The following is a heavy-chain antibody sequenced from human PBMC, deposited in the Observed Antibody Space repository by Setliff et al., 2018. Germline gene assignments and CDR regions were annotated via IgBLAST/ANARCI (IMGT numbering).Heavy chain of an antibody. Sequence: GASVKVSCKASGYTFTGYYMHWVRQAPGQGLEWMGWINPNSGGTNYAQKFQGRVTMTRDTSISTAYMDLSRPRSDDTAVYYCARIMGIVGDNWFDPWGQGTLVTVSS. V-gene: IGHV1-2*02. D-gene: IGHD1-26*01. J-gene: IGHJ5*02. CDR1: GYTFTGYY. CDR3: ARIMGIVGDNWFDP. CDR2: INPNSGGT.